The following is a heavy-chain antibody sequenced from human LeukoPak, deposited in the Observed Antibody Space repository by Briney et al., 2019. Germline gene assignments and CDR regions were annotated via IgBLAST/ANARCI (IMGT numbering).Heavy chain of an antibody. D-gene: IGHD1-7*01. V-gene: IGHV5-51*01. Sequence: GESLKISCKGSGYTFTTYWIGWVRQMPGKGLEWMGLIYPGNSDTRYSPSFHGQVTISADKSISTAYLQWSSLKASDTAVYYCVCDRGNFDSFDLWGQGTLVTVSS. J-gene: IGHJ4*02. CDR3: VCDRGNFDSFDL. CDR2: IYPGNSDT. CDR1: GYTFTTYW.